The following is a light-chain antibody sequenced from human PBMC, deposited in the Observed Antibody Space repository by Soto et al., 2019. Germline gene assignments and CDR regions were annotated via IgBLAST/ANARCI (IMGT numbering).Light chain of an antibody. Sequence: QSVLTQSSSASASLGSSVKLTCTLSSGHSSYIIAWHQQQPGKAPRYLMKLEGSGSYNTGIGVPDRFSGSSSGADRYLTRPNLQSEDDAHYCCEASDSNRVFGGGTKVTVL. CDR1: SGHSSYI. CDR2: LEGSGSY. J-gene: IGLJ2*01. V-gene: IGLV4-60*03. CDR3: EASDSNRV.